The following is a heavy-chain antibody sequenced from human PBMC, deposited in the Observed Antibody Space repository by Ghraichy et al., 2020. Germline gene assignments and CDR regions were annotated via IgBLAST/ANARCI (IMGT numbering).Heavy chain of an antibody. CDR3: ARSYSTGWKYFDY. J-gene: IGHJ4*02. CDR1: GFTFSSYA. Sequence: GGSLRLSCAASGFTFSSYAMHWVRQAPGKGLEWVAVIWYDGSNKYYADSVKGRFTISRDNFKNTLDLQMNSLRAEDTAVYFCARSYSTGWKYFDYWGQGTRVIVSS. V-gene: IGHV3-33*01. D-gene: IGHD6-19*01. CDR2: IWYDGSNK.